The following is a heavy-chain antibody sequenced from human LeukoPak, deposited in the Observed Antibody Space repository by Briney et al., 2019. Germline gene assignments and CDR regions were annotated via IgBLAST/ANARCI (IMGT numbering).Heavy chain of an antibody. D-gene: IGHD2-2*01. V-gene: IGHV3-30*02. CDR1: GFTFSSYG. CDR3: AKAGGGYCSSTSCHFDY. Sequence: GGSLRLSXAASGFTFSSYGMHWVRQAPGKGLEWVAFIRYDGSNKYYADSVKGRFTISRDNSKNTLYLQMNSLRAEDTAVYYCAKAGGGYCSSTSCHFDYWGQGTLVTVSS. J-gene: IGHJ4*02. CDR2: IRYDGSNK.